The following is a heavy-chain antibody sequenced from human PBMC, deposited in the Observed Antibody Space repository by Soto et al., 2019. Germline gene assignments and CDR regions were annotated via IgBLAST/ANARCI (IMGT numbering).Heavy chain of an antibody. CDR2: ISGSGGST. D-gene: IGHD5-18*01. V-gene: IGHV3-23*01. CDR1: GFTFSSYA. J-gene: IGHJ4*02. Sequence: EVQLLESGGGLVQPGGSLRLACAASGFTFSSYAMSWVRQAPGKGLEWVSAISGSGGSTDYVDSVKGRFTISRDNSKNSLYLQMNSLSAEATAVYYCAKLQAYSYGPWAYFDYWGQGTLVTVSS. CDR3: AKLQAYSYGPWAYFDY.